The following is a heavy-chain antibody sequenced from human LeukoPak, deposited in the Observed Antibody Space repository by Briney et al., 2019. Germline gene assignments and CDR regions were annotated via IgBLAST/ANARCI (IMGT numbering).Heavy chain of an antibody. J-gene: IGHJ4*02. V-gene: IGHV3-23*01. CDR2: ISNNGGYT. CDR3: AKPGHNSGSYGNYFDY. CDR1: GFTFSSSA. Sequence: GGSLRLSCAASGFTFSSSAMSWVRQAPGKGLEWVSAISNNGGYTYYADSVQGRFTISRDNSKSTLCLQMNSLRAEDTAVYYCAKPGHNSGSYGNYFDYWGQGTLVTVSS. D-gene: IGHD1-26*01.